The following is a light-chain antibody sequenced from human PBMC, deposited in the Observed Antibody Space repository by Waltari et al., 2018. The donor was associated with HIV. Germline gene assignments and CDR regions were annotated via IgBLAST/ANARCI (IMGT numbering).Light chain of an antibody. J-gene: IGLJ2*01. Sequence: QSAMTQPPSASGTPGQRVTISCFGSSSNIGRNSVNWYRQLPGTAPKLLIYDNNRWPSGVPDRFSGSKSGSSASLAISGLQSGDEADYYCVAWDDSLKAVVFGGGTRLTVL. V-gene: IGLV1-44*01. CDR3: VAWDDSLKAVV. CDR1: SSNIGRNS. CDR2: DNN.